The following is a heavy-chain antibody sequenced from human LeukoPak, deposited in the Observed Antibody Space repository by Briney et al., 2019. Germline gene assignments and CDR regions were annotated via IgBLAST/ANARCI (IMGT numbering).Heavy chain of an antibody. CDR3: ARGPIAARPGDYYYYYYMDV. V-gene: IGHV3-30-3*01. D-gene: IGHD6-6*01. J-gene: IGHJ6*03. CDR2: ISYDGSNK. Sequence: PGGSLRLSCAASGFTFSSYAMHWVRQAPGKGLEWVAVISYDGSNKYYADSVKGRFTISRDNSKNTLYLQMNSLRAEDTAVYYCARGPIAARPGDYYYYYYMDVWGRGTTVTVSS. CDR1: GFTFSSYA.